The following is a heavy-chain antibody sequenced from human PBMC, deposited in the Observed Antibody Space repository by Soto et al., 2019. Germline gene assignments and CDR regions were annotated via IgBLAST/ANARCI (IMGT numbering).Heavy chain of an antibody. Sequence: GGSLRLSCAASGFTFSSYAMHWVRQAPGKGLEWVAVISYDGSNKYNADSVKGRFTISRDNSKNTLYLHMNILRAEDTAVYYCARGAIAAAVAPPFDYWGQGTLVTVSS. CDR2: ISYDGSNK. V-gene: IGHV3-30-3*01. CDR3: ARGAIAAAVAPPFDY. J-gene: IGHJ4*02. CDR1: GFTFSSYA. D-gene: IGHD6-13*01.